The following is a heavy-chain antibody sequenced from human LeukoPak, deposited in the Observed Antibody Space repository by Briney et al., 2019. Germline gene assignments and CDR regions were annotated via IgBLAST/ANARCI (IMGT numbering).Heavy chain of an antibody. J-gene: IGHJ3*02. V-gene: IGHV4-59*01. CDR1: GGSISSYY. CDR3: AREAVDIVAKSCAFDI. CDR2: IYYSGST. Sequence: SETLSLTCTVSGGSISSYYWSWIRQPPGKGLEWIGYIYYSGSTNYNPSLKSRVTISVDTSKNQFSLKLSSVTAADTAVYYCAREAVDIVAKSCAFDIWGQGTMVTVSS. D-gene: IGHD5-12*01.